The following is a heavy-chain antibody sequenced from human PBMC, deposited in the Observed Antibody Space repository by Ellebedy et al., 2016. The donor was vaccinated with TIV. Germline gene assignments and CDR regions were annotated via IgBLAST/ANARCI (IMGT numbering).Heavy chain of an antibody. V-gene: IGHV3-74*01. CDR2: VNTDGSRT. D-gene: IGHD3-16*01. Sequence: GESLKISXGASGFIFNNYYMHWVRQVPGKGLMWVSYVNTDGSRTDYADSVKGRFSVSRDNAKGTLYLQMNSLRDEDTAVYYCARCKGEYYGMDVWGQGTTVTVSS. CDR3: ARCKGEYYGMDV. CDR1: GFIFNNYY. J-gene: IGHJ6*02.